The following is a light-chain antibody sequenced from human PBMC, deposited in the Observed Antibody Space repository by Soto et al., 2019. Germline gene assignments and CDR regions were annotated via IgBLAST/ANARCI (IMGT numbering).Light chain of an antibody. Sequence: DIQMTQSPSILSASVGDRVTITCRASQSISSWLAWYQQKPGKAPKVLIWDASSLQRGVPSRFSGSGSGTDFTLTISRLEPEDFAVYYCQQYGSSSTFGQGTRLEI. CDR2: DAS. J-gene: IGKJ5*01. CDR1: QSISSW. V-gene: IGKV1-5*01. CDR3: QQYGSSST.